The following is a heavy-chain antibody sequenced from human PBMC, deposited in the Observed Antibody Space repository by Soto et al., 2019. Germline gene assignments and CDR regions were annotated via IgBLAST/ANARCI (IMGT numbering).Heavy chain of an antibody. J-gene: IGHJ6*02. CDR1: GFTFSSYW. CDR2: INKDGSEK. Sequence: EVQLVESGGDLVQPGGSLKLSCAASGFTFSSYWMTWVRQAPGKGLEWVANINKDGSEKYYLDSVKGRFTVSRDNAKNSLYLQMNSLRAEDTAIYFCARRGSLGAGVRTMDVWGQGTTVTVSS. V-gene: IGHV3-7*01. CDR3: ARRGSLGAGVRTMDV. D-gene: IGHD6-13*01.